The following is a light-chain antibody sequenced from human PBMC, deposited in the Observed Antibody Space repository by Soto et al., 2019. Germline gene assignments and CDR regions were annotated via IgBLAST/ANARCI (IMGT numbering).Light chain of an antibody. CDR3: VQRSVWPWT. CDR2: DTS. J-gene: IGKJ1*01. Sequence: EIVLTQSPATLSLSPGERGTLSFRASQSVGRYLAWYQHKPGQAPRLLIYDTSNRAPGTPGRFGGSGSGTDFTLTISSLEPEDFAVYYCVQRSVWPWTVGQGTKVEV. V-gene: IGKV3-11*01. CDR1: QSVGRY.